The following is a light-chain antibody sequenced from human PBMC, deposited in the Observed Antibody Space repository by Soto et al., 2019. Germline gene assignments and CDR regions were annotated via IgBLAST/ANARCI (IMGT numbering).Light chain of an antibody. CDR2: GAS. Sequence: EIVLTQSPGTLSLSLGERATLSCRASQSVSNNYLAWYQQKPGQAPRLLIYGASSRATGIPDRFSGSGSGTDFTLTISSLELVDFAVYYCQQRTNWPPTFGQGTRLEI. J-gene: IGKJ5*01. CDR3: QQRTNWPPT. V-gene: IGKV3D-20*02. CDR1: QSVSNNY.